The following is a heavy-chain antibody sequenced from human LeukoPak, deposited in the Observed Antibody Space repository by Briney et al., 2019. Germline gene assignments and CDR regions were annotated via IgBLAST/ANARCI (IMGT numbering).Heavy chain of an antibody. D-gene: IGHD5-12*01. Sequence: GGSLRLSCEASGFIFNNYDMHWVRQAPGKGLEWVAFIRYDGSNKYYADSVKGRFTISRDNAKNSLYLQMNSLRAEDTAVYYCARVWMSNPYDAFDIWGQGTMVTVYS. CDR3: ARVWMSNPYDAFDI. V-gene: IGHV3-30*02. CDR1: GFIFNNYD. J-gene: IGHJ3*02. CDR2: IRYDGSNK.